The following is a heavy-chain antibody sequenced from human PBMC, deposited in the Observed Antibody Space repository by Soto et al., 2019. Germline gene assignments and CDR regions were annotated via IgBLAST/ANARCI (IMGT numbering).Heavy chain of an antibody. J-gene: IGHJ4*02. CDR2: VNAASGNT. Sequence: QVHLVQSGAEARKPGASVNVSCMASGFSLNTYVVHWVRQAPGQGLEWMGWVNAASGNTQTSQKFQGRLTLTRDTSANTAYMELSSLRTEGTAVYFCARRPLLESHFDYWGQGTLVAVSS. CDR1: GFSLNTYV. V-gene: IGHV1-3*01. CDR3: ARRPLLESHFDY.